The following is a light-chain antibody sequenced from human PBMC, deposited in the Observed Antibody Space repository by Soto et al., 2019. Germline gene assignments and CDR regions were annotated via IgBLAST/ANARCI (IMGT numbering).Light chain of an antibody. CDR3: QHFGGTTFN. Sequence: EIVLTQSPVTLSLSPVERATLSRRASQSVSSSFLAWYQQKVGQSPRLLIYGASTRATGIPDRFSGSGSGTHFTLTISRLEPGDFAVYYCQHFGGTTFNFGQGTRLEIK. V-gene: IGKV3-20*01. CDR2: GAS. CDR1: QSVSSSF. J-gene: IGKJ5*01.